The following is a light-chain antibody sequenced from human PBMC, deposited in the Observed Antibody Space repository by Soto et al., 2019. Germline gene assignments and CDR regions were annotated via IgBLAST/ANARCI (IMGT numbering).Light chain of an antibody. CDR3: QQYYSTPRT. CDR1: QSVSNNY. Sequence: EIVLTQSPGTLSLSPGERATLSCRASQSVSNNYLAWYQQKPGQAPRLLIYGASNRATGIPDRFSGSGSGTDFTLTISRLEPEDVAVYYCQQYYSTPRTFGQGTKVEIK. V-gene: IGKV3-20*01. CDR2: GAS. J-gene: IGKJ1*01.